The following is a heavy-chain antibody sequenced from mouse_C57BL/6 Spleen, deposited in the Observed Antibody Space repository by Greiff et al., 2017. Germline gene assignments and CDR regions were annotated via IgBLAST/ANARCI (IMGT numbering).Heavy chain of an antibody. J-gene: IGHJ2*01. CDR2: IYPGDGDT. CDR1: GYAFSSYW. CDR3: ARWDGSSYFDY. Sequence: QVHVKQSGAELVKPGASVKISCKASGYAFSSYWMNWVKQRPGKGLEWIGQIYPGDGDTNYNGKFKGKATLTADKSSSTAYMQLSSLTSEDSAVYFCARWDGSSYFDYWGQGTTLTVSS. V-gene: IGHV1-80*01. D-gene: IGHD1-1*01.